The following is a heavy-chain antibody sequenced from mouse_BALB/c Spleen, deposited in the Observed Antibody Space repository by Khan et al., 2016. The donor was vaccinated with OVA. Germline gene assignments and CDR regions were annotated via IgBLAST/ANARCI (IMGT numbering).Heavy chain of an antibody. D-gene: IGHD2-4*01. V-gene: IGHV2-9*02. CDR3: ASSYDYCVGGFAY. CDR1: GFSLSNYG. Sequence: QVQLQQSGPGLVAPSQSLSITCTVSGFSLSNYGVHWVRQPPGKGLEWLGVIWTGGITNYNSALMSRLSISKDNSKSQVFLKINRLQTDDTAIYYCASSYDYCVGGFAYWGQGTLVTVSA. CDR2: IWTGGIT. J-gene: IGHJ3*01.